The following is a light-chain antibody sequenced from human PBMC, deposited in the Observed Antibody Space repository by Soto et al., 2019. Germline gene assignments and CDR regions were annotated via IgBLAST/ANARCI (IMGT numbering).Light chain of an antibody. CDR1: QTIYRY. Sequence: DIQVTQSPSTLSASVGDRVTITCRASQTIYRYLAWYQQKSGKAPEVLIYDASSLQSGVPSRFSGSGSGTEFTLTISSLQPDDFATYYCQQYQNYWTFGQGTKVENK. J-gene: IGKJ1*01. V-gene: IGKV1-5*01. CDR3: QQYQNYWT. CDR2: DAS.